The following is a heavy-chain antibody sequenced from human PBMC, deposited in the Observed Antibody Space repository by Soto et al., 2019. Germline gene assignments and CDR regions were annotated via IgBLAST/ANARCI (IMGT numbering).Heavy chain of an antibody. Sequence: GGSLRLSCAASGFTVSSNYMSWVRQAPGKGLEWVSVIYSGGSTYYADSVKGRFTISRDNSKNTLYLQMNSLRAEDTAVYYCARDTEPAGLDHWGQGTLVTVSS. CDR1: GFTVSSNY. V-gene: IGHV3-53*01. J-gene: IGHJ4*02. CDR3: ARDTEPAGLDH. CDR2: IYSGGST. D-gene: IGHD2-2*01.